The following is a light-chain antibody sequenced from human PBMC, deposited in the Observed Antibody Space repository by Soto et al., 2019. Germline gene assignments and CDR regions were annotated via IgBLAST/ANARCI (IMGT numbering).Light chain of an antibody. Sequence: DIVMTQSPLYLPVTPGEAASISCRSSQSLLHKNGNNYFNWYLQKPGQSPQVLIYMGSKRASGVPERFSGSGSGTYFTLKISRVEAEDAGVYYCMQALQTPRTFGQGTKVEVK. CDR2: MGS. CDR1: QSLLHKNGNNY. V-gene: IGKV2-28*01. CDR3: MQALQTPRT. J-gene: IGKJ1*01.